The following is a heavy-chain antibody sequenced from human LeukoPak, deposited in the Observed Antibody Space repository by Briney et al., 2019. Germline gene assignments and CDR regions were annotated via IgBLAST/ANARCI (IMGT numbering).Heavy chain of an antibody. CDR3: AKDGGFYGENFDY. V-gene: IGHV3-30*18. CDR1: GFTFSSYG. CDR2: ISYDGNST. Sequence: AGRSLRLSCAASGFTFSSYGTHWVRQAPGKALEGVAVISYDGNSTHYADSVKGRFTISRDNSTNTLFLQMNSLRADDTAVFYCAKDGGFYGENFDYWGQGTLVTVSS. D-gene: IGHD4-17*01. J-gene: IGHJ4*02.